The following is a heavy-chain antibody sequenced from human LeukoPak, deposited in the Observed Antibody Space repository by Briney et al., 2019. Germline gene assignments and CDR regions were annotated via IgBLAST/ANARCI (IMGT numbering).Heavy chain of an antibody. Sequence: GASVKVSCKVSGYTLTELSMHWVRQAPGKGLEWMGGFDPEGGETIYAQKLQGRVTMTEDTSTDTAYMELSSLRSEDTAVYYCATDCGLGYCTNGVYHNWFDPWGQGTLVTVSS. D-gene: IGHD2-8*01. CDR3: ATDCGLGYCTNGVYHNWFDP. J-gene: IGHJ5*02. CDR2: FDPEGGET. CDR1: GYTLTELS. V-gene: IGHV1-24*01.